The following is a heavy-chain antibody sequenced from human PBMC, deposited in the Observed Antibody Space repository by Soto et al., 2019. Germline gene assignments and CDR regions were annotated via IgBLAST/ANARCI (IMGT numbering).Heavy chain of an antibody. Sequence: EVQLLESGGGLVQPGGSMRLSCAASGFTFSSYAMSWVRQAPGKGLEWVSAISGSGGSTYYADSVKGRFTISRDNSKNTLYMQMNGLRAEDTAVYYCAKGGGEYQLLRDYWGQGTLVTVSS. CDR3: AKGGGEYQLLRDY. D-gene: IGHD2-2*01. CDR2: ISGSGGST. CDR1: GFTFSSYA. J-gene: IGHJ4*02. V-gene: IGHV3-23*01.